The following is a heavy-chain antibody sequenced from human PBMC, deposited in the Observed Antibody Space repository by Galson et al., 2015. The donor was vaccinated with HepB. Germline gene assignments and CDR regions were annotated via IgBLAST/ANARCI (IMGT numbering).Heavy chain of an antibody. D-gene: IGHD3-10*01. CDR3: ARQRARGVRGVIPPGPYY. J-gene: IGHJ4*02. CDR2: INHSGST. V-gene: IGHV4-34*01. CDR1: GGSFSGYY. Sequence: CAVYGGSFSGYYWSWIRQPPGKGLEWIGEINHSGSTNYNPSLKSRVTISVDTSKNQSSLKLSSVTAADTAVYYCARQRARGVRGVIPPGPYYWGQGTLVTVSS.